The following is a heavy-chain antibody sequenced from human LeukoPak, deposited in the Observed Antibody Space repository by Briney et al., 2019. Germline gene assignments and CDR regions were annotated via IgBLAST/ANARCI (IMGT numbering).Heavy chain of an antibody. CDR1: GFTFSSYG. CDR3: AKGPDAVIAAVLYY. J-gene: IGHJ4*02. CDR2: ISYDGSNK. Sequence: GGSLRLSCAVSGFTFSSYGMHWVRQAPGKGLEWVAVISYDGSNKYYADSVKGRFTISRDNSKNTLYLQMNSLRAEDTAVYYCAKGPDAVIAAVLYYWGQGTLVTVSS. D-gene: IGHD6-13*01. V-gene: IGHV3-30*18.